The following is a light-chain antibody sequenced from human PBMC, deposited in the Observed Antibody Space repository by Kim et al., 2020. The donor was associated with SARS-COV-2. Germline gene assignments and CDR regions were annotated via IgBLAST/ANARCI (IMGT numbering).Light chain of an antibody. CDR2: AAS. CDR3: QQYYSYALT. V-gene: IGKV1-8*01. CDR1: QGISSY. Sequence: AIRMTQSPSSFSASTGDRVTITCRASQGISSYLAWYQQKPGKAPKLLIYAASTLQSGVPSRFSGSGSGTDFTLTISWLQSEDFATYYCQQYYSYALTFGGGTKVDIK. J-gene: IGKJ4*01.